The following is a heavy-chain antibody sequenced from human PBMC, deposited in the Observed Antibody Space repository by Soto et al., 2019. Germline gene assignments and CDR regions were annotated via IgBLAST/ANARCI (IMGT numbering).Heavy chain of an antibody. Sequence: GGSLRLSCAASGFSFRSYEINWVRQAPGKGLEWVSYISSSGSTIYYADSVKGRFTISRDNAKSSLYLQMNSLRAEDTAVYYCARDQGGQSGNFIFDHWGQGALVTVSS. J-gene: IGHJ4*02. V-gene: IGHV3-48*03. D-gene: IGHD1-26*01. CDR2: ISSSGSTI. CDR1: GFSFRSYE. CDR3: ARDQGGQSGNFIFDH.